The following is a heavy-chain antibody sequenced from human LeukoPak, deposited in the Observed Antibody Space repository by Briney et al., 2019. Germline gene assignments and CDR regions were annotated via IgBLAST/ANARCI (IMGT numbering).Heavy chain of an antibody. J-gene: IGHJ6*03. CDR2: IIPIFGTA. Sequence: SVTVSCKASGGTFSSYAISWVRQDPGQGLEWMGGIIPIFGTAIYAQKFQGRVTTTADESTSTAYMELSSLRSEDTAVYYCARGPAYSSGWYGDYYYYMDVWGKGTTVTVSS. CDR3: ARGPAYSSGWYGDYYYYMDV. CDR1: GGTFSSYA. V-gene: IGHV1-69*13. D-gene: IGHD6-19*01.